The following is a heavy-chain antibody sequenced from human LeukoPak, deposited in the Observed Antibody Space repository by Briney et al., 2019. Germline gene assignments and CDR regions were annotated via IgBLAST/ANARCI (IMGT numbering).Heavy chain of an antibody. CDR2: IYYSGST. V-gene: IGHV4-39*07. Sequence: SETLSLTCTVPGGSISSSSYYWGWIRQPPGKGLEWIGSIYYSGSTYYNASLKSRVTISVDTSKNQFSLKLSSVTAADTAVYYCARDKIQYYDFWSGYYSNWFDPWGQGTLVTVSS. CDR1: GGSISSSSYY. D-gene: IGHD3-3*01. J-gene: IGHJ5*02. CDR3: ARDKIQYYDFWSGYYSNWFDP.